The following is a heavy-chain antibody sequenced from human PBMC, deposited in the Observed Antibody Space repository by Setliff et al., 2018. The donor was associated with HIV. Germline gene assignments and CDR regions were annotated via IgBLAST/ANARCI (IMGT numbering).Heavy chain of an antibody. CDR3: ARGYCSSTSCYGIYYFDN. CDR1: GDAFSRYA. Sequence: GASVKVSCKASGDAFSRYAISWVRQAPGQGLEWMGGIVPILGPANYAQKFQGRVTITTDESTYTAYMELSSLTSDDTAVYYCARGYCSSTSCYGIYYFDNWGQGTPVTVSS. CDR2: IVPILGPA. D-gene: IGHD2-2*01. J-gene: IGHJ4*02. V-gene: IGHV1-69*05.